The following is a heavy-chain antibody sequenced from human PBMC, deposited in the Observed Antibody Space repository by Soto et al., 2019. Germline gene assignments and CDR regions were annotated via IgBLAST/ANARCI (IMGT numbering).Heavy chain of an antibody. J-gene: IGHJ3*02. Sequence: QVQLQESGPGLVKPSETLALTCTVSGGSISSYYWSWIRQSPGKGLEWIGYIYYSGSTNYNPSLKSRVTISVDTSTNQFSLKLSSVTAADTAVYYCARHSGTYCSSTSCYAELKGAFDIWGQGTMVTVSS. CDR2: IYYSGST. D-gene: IGHD2-2*01. CDR1: GGSISSYY. V-gene: IGHV4-59*08. CDR3: ARHSGTYCSSTSCYAELKGAFDI.